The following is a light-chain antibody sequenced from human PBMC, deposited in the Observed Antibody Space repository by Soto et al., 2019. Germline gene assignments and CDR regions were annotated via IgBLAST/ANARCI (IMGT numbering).Light chain of an antibody. Sequence: QSALTQPASVSGSPGQSITISCTGTSSDVGGYNYVSWYQQHPGIAPKLLIYGVSNRPSGVSPRFSGSKSGNTDSLTISGLQAEDEADYHCSSYTSASTLLYLFGTGTKLTVL. CDR3: SSYTSASTLLYL. V-gene: IGLV2-14*01. J-gene: IGLJ1*01. CDR2: GVS. CDR1: SSDVGGYNY.